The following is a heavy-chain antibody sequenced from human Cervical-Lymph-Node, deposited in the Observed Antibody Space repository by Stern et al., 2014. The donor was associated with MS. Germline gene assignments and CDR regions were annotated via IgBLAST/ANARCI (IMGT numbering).Heavy chain of an antibody. J-gene: IGHJ5*02. CDR2: IYYSGST. Sequence: QLVQSGPGLVKPSETLSLTCTVSGGSISRYYWSWIRQPPGKGLELIGYIYYSGSTNYNPALKSRVTISVDTSKNQFSLKLSSVTAADTAVYYCARGATQAFDPWGQGTLVTVSS. V-gene: IGHV4-59*01. CDR1: GGSISRYY. CDR3: ARGATQAFDP.